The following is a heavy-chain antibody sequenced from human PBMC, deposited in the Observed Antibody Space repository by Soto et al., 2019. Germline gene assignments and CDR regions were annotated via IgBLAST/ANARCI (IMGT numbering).Heavy chain of an antibody. J-gene: IGHJ6*02. D-gene: IGHD2-15*01. CDR2: IDPSDSYT. Sequence: GESLKISCKGSGYSFTSYWISWVRQMPGKGLEWMGRIDPSDSYTNYSPSFQGHVTISADKSISTAYLQWSSLKASDTAMYYCARGYCSGGSCYYYYGMDVWGQGTTVTVSS. CDR3: ARGYCSGGSCYYYYGMDV. CDR1: GYSFTSYW. V-gene: IGHV5-10-1*01.